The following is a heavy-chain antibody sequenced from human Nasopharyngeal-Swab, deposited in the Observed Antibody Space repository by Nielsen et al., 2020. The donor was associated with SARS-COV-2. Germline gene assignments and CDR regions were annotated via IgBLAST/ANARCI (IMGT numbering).Heavy chain of an antibody. V-gene: IGHV1-18*01. Sequence: ASVKVSCKASGYTFSRYGISWVRQAPGQGLEWMGWISVDNGKTDYAQKLQGRVTMTTDTSTSTAYMELRSLKSDDTAVYSCARLGPAVAGSFDYWGQGTLVTVSS. CDR1: GYTFSRYG. D-gene: IGHD6-19*01. CDR2: ISVDNGKT. J-gene: IGHJ4*02. CDR3: ARLGPAVAGSFDY.